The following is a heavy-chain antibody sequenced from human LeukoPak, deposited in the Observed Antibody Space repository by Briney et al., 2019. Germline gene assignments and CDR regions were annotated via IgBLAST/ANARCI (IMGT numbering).Heavy chain of an antibody. CDR1: GGSISSFY. CDR3: ARGPPHGTMVGYYYYYMDV. V-gene: IGHV4-59*01. D-gene: IGHD4/OR15-4a*01. CDR2: IYYSGST. J-gene: IGHJ6*03. Sequence: SETLSLTCTVSGGSISSFYWSWIRQPPGKGLEWIGYIYYSGSTDYNPSLKSRVTISVDTSKNQFSLKLSSVTAADTAVYYCARGPPHGTMVGYYYYYMDVWGKGTTVTVSS.